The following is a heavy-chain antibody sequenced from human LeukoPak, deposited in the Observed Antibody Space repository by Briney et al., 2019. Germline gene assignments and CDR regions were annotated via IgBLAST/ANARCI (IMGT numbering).Heavy chain of an antibody. CDR3: ARGGRAVAGVRFYYNGMDV. CDR2: INWNGGST. CDR1: GFTFSSYS. Sequence: PGGSLRLSCAASGFTFSSYSMNWVRQAPGKGLEWVSSINWNGGSTGYADSVKGRFTISRDNAKKSLYLQMNSLRDEDTALYYCARGGRAVAGVRFYYNGMDVWGQGTTVTVSS. D-gene: IGHD6-19*01. J-gene: IGHJ6*02. V-gene: IGHV3-20*04.